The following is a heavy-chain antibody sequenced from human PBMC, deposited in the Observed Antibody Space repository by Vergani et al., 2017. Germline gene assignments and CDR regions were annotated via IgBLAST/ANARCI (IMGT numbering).Heavy chain of an antibody. Sequence: QLQLQESGPGLVTPSETLSLTCTVSGGSISSSSYYWGWIRQPPGKGLEWIGRIYYSGSTYYNPSLNSRVPISVDTSKNHLSLKLSCVTAADTAVYYCARWVGSTGDYYGMDVWGQGTTVTVSS. CDR3: ARWVGSTGDYYGMDV. D-gene: IGHD1-7*01. V-gene: IGHV4-39*01. CDR1: GGSISSSSYY. CDR2: IYYSGST. J-gene: IGHJ6*02.